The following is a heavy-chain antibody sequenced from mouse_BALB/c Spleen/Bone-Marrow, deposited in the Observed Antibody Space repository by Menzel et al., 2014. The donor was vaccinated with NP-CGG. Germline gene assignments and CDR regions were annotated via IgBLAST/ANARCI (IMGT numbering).Heavy chain of an antibody. CDR3: ARIYFDFDGFAY. CDR1: GFSLTDCG. V-gene: IGHV2-6-5*01. CDR2: IWGGGST. J-gene: IGHJ3*01. D-gene: IGHD2-4*01. Sequence: VKLMESGPGLVAPSQSLSITCTASGFSLTDCGVSWIRQPPGKGLEWLGVIWGGGSTYYNSALKSRLSISKDNSKSQVFLKMNSLQTDDTAMYYCARIYFDFDGFAYWGQGTLVTVSA.